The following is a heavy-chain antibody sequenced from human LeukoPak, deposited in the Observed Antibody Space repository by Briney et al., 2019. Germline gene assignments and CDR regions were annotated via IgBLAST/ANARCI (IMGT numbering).Heavy chain of an antibody. D-gene: IGHD5-24*01. CDR3: ARGAIRPGY. CDR1: GGSFSGYY. CDR2: INHSGST. J-gene: IGHJ4*02. V-gene: IGHV4-34*01. Sequence: SETLSLTCAVYGGSFSGYYWSWIRQPPGKGLEWIGEINHSGSTNYNPSLKSRLTISVDTSKNQFSLKLSSVTAADTAVYYCARGAIRPGYWGQGTLVTVSS.